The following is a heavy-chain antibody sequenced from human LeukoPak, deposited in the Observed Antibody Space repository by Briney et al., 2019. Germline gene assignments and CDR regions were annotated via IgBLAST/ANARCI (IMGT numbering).Heavy chain of an antibody. CDR2: MNPNTGDT. CDR3: ARGVATNY. D-gene: IGHD5-12*01. J-gene: IGHJ4*02. Sequence: ASVKVSCKASGYTFTTYDINWVRQATGQGLEWMGWMNPNTGDTGDAQKFQGRVTITRDTSITTTYMELSSLTSEDTAVYYCARGVATNYWGQGTLVTVSS. V-gene: IGHV1-8*03. CDR1: GYTFTTYD.